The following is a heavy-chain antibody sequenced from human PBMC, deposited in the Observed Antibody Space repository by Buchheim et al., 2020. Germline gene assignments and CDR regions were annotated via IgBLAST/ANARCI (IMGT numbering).Heavy chain of an antibody. D-gene: IGHD2-2*01. Sequence: EVQLVESGGGLVQPGGSLRLSCAASGFTFSSYWMSWVRQAPGKGLEWVANIKQDGSEKYYVDSVKGRFTISRDNAKNSLYLQMNNLRAEDTAVYYCAREYPDIVVVPAAIPGWFDPWGQGTL. J-gene: IGHJ5*02. CDR3: AREYPDIVVVPAAIPGWFDP. CDR2: IKQDGSEK. V-gene: IGHV3-7*01. CDR1: GFTFSSYW.